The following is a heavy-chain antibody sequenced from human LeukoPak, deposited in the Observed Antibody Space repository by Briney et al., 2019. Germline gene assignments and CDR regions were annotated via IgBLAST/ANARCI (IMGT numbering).Heavy chain of an antibody. Sequence: GGSLRLSCAASGFTFSSYGMHSVRQAPGKGLEWVSIIYSGGGTYYADSVKGRFTISRDNSKNTVYLQMNNLRVDDTAVYYCARDPQRHHWFDPWGQGTLVTVSS. V-gene: IGHV3-66*01. CDR2: IYSGGGT. CDR3: ARDPQRHHWFDP. CDR1: GFTFSSYG. J-gene: IGHJ5*02.